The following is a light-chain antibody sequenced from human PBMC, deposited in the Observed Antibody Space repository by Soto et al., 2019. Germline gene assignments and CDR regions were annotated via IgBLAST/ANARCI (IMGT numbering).Light chain of an antibody. V-gene: IGKV3-20*01. CDR1: QSVSSNN. CDR3: QQYGRSPFT. CDR2: GAS. J-gene: IGKJ3*01. Sequence: EIVLTQSPGTLSFSPGERATLSCRASQSVSSNNLAWYQQRPGQAPRVVIYGASTRATGIPERFSGSGSGTDFTLTISRLEPEDFAVYYCQQYGRSPFTFGPGTKVDIK.